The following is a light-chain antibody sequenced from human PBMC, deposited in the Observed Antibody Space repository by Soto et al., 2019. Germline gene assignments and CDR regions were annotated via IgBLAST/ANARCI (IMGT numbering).Light chain of an antibody. V-gene: IGKV3-11*01. J-gene: IGKJ4*01. CDR3: QQRSNWPPLT. CDR2: DAS. Sequence: EIVLTQSPATLSLSPGERATLSCRASQSVSSYLAWYQQKPGQAPRLLIYDASNSATGIPARFSGSGSGTDVTLTISSLEPEDFAVYYCQQRSNWPPLTFVGGTKVEIK. CDR1: QSVSSY.